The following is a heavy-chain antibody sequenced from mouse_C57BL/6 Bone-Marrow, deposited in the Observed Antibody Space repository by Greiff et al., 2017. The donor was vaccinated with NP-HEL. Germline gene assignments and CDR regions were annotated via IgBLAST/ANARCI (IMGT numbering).Heavy chain of an antibody. V-gene: IGHV1-74*01. CDR2: IHPSDSDT. Sequence: QVQLQQPGAELVKPGASVKVSCKASGYTFTSYWMHWVKQRPGQGLEWIGRIHPSDSDTNYNQKFKGKATLTVDKSSSTAYMQLSSLTSEDPAVYYCAHGGGSSSYWYFDVWGTGTTVTVSS. J-gene: IGHJ1*03. D-gene: IGHD1-1*01. CDR3: AHGGGSSSYWYFDV. CDR1: GYTFTSYW.